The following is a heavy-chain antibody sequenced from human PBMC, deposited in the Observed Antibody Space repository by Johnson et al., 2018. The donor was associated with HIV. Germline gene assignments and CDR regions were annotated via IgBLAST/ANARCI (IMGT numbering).Heavy chain of an antibody. Sequence: QVQLVESGGGLVKPGGSLRLSCAPSGFTFSDYYMSWMRQAPGQGLEWVSYISSSGSNIYKADSVKGRFTISRDNAKNSLFLQMNSLRAEDTAVYYCARGVKQQLSVVDAFDVWGQGTMVTVSS. V-gene: IGHV3-11*04. CDR1: GFTFSDYY. CDR3: ARGVKQQLSVVDAFDV. D-gene: IGHD6-13*01. J-gene: IGHJ3*01. CDR2: ISSSGSNI.